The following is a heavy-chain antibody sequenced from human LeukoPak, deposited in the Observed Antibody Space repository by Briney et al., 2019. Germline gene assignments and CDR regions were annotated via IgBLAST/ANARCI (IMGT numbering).Heavy chain of an antibody. CDR1: GFTFSSYG. CDR3: AKEGVRGYSYGYGTRNKWFDF. Sequence: GGSLRLSCAASGFTFSSYGVHWVRQAPGKGLEWVPIISYDGSTKYYTNSVKGRFTISRDNSKNTLYLQMNSLRAEDTAVYYCAKEGVRGYSYGYGTRNKWFDFWGQGTLVTVSS. J-gene: IGHJ5*01. D-gene: IGHD5-18*01. CDR2: ISYDGSTK. V-gene: IGHV3-30*18.